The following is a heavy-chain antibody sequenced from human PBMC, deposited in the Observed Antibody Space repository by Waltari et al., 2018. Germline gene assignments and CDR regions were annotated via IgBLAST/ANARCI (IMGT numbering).Heavy chain of an antibody. CDR1: GFTFSSFA. J-gene: IGHJ6*02. CDR3: VKGRGPGGSGMDV. CDR2: ISSNLAST. V-gene: IGHV3-64D*08. Sequence: EVQLVESGGGLVQPGGSLRLSCSTSGFTFSSFAMHWVRQGPGKGLEYLSRISSNLASTYYIDSVKGRFTISRDNSNNTLYLQMSSLRPDDTAVYYCVKGRGPGGSGMDVWGQGTTVSVSS. D-gene: IGHD3-10*01.